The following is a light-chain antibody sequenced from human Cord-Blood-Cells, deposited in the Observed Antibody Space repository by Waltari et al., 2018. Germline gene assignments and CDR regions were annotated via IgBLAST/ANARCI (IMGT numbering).Light chain of an antibody. Sequence: QSALTQPSSVSASPGQSLTISCTGTSSDVGGSNSVSWYQQHPGKAPKLIIYDVSNRPSGVSNRFSGSKSGNTASLTISGLQAEDEADYYCSSYTSSSTRVFGTGTKVTVL. CDR2: DVS. V-gene: IGLV2-14*01. J-gene: IGLJ1*01. CDR1: SSDVGGSNS. CDR3: SSYTSSSTRV.